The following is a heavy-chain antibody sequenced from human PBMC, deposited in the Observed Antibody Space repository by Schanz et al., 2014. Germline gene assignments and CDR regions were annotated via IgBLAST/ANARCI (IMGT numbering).Heavy chain of an antibody. Sequence: QVQLVESGGGVVQPGRSLRLSCAGSGFSFSGFGMHWVRQAPGKGLEWVAVISYDGRNKYFADSVKGRFTISRDNSKNTLFLQVNSLRAEDTAVYYCAKDHFGHYDSSGCSDCYYYGMDVWGQGTTVTVS. J-gene: IGHJ6*02. CDR3: AKDHFGHYDSSGCSDCYYYGMDV. CDR2: ISYDGRNK. CDR1: GFSFSGFG. V-gene: IGHV3-30*18. D-gene: IGHD3-22*01.